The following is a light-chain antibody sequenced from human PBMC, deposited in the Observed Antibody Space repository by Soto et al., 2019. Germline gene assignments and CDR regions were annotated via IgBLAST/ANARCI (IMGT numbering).Light chain of an antibody. CDR1: SSDVGGYNY. CDR2: DVS. J-gene: IGLJ1*01. V-gene: IGLV2-14*01. Sequence: QSALTQPASVSGSPGQSITISCTGTSSDVGGYNYVSWYQQHPGKAPKLMLYDVSNRPSGVSNRFSGSKSGNTASLTISGLQAEDEDDYYCSSYTRSSTRVFGTGTKVTVL. CDR3: SSYTRSSTRV.